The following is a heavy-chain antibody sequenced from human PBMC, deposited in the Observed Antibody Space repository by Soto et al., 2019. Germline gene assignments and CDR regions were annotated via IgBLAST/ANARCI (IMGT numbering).Heavy chain of an antibody. Sequence: QVQLVESGGGVVQPGRSLRLSCAASGFTFSSYGMHWVRQAPGKGLEWVAVIWYDGSNKYYADSVKGRFTISRDNSKNTRYLQMNSLRAEDTAVYYCARDTGGAVAGHPSPLGYWGQGTLVTVSS. CDR2: IWYDGSNK. D-gene: IGHD6-19*01. CDR3: ARDTGGAVAGHPSPLGY. V-gene: IGHV3-33*01. J-gene: IGHJ4*02. CDR1: GFTFSSYG.